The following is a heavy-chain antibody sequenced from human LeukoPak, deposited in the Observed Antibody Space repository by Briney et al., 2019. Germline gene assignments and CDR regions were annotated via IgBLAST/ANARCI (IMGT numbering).Heavy chain of an antibody. D-gene: IGHD3-10*01. CDR1: GYTFTSYG. J-gene: IGHJ4*02. CDR3: ARAKYYYGSGSYYPDY. Sequence: GASVEVSCKASGYTFTSYGISWVRQAPGQGLEWMGWISAYNGNANYAQKLLGRVTMTTDTSTSTAYMELRSLRSDDTAVYYCARAKYYYGSGSYYPDYWGQGTLVTVSS. V-gene: IGHV1-18*01. CDR2: ISAYNGNA.